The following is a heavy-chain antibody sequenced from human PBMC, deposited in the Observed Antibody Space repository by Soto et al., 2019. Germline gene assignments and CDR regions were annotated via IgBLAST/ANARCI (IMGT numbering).Heavy chain of an antibody. CDR3: ARAELAHSNTWYFVH. CDR2: IDPNSGDT. V-gene: IGHV1-2*02. D-gene: IGHD6-13*01. Sequence: DSLKVSCKASGYTFTGYYLDWVRQAPGQGLEWMGWIDPNSGDTNYAQKFQGRVTMTRDTSISTAYMELSRLRSDDTAVFYCARAELAHSNTWYFVHWLQVTSVAFSS. J-gene: IGHJ4*02. CDR1: GYTFTGYY.